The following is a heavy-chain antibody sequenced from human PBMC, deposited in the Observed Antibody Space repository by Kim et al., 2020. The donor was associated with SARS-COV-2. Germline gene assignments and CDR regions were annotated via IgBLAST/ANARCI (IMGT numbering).Heavy chain of an antibody. V-gene: IGHV3-74*01. CDR2: INSDGSTT. CDR1: GFTFSSYW. D-gene: IGHD3-10*01. Sequence: GGSLRLSCAVSGFTFSSYWMHWVRQAPGKGLVWVSHINSDGSTTSYADSVKGRFTISRDNAKNTLYLQMNSLRAEDTAVYYCARDGYYYGSGTYYNLFGDWGQGTLVTVSS. CDR3: ARDGYYYGSGTYYNLFGD. J-gene: IGHJ4*02.